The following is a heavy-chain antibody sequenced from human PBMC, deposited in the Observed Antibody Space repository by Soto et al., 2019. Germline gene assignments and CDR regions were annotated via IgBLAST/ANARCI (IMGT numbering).Heavy chain of an antibody. Sequence: SETLSLTCAVYGGSFSGYYWSWIRQPPGKGLEWIGEINHSGSTNYNPSLKSRVTISVDTSKNQFSLKLSSVTAEDTAVYYCAREFAPGSPNYDYWGLGTLVTVSS. D-gene: IGHD3-10*01. V-gene: IGHV4-34*01. CDR1: GGSFSGYY. J-gene: IGHJ4*02. CDR3: AREFAPGSPNYDY. CDR2: INHSGST.